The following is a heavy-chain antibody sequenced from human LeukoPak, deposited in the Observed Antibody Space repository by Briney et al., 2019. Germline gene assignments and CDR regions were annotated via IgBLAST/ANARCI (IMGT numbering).Heavy chain of an antibody. Sequence: GGSLRLSCAASGFTFSSYSMSRVRQAPGKGLEWVSSISSSSSYIYYADSVKGRFSTSRDNAKSSLYLQMNSLRAEDTAVYYCTRDLPVPSLVRGIIIYGLIDYWGQGALVTVSS. CDR1: GFTFSSYS. CDR2: ISSSSSYI. D-gene: IGHD3-10*01. J-gene: IGHJ4*02. V-gene: IGHV3-21*06. CDR3: TRDLPVPSLVRGIIIYGLIDY.